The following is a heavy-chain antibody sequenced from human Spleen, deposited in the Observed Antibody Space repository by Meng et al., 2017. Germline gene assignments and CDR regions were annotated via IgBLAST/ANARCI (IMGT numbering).Heavy chain of an antibody. CDR1: GGSFSSISYY. Sequence: QVQLQQWGAGLLKPSETLSLTCGVYGGSFSSISYYWSWIRQPPGRGLEWIGDISYSGSTRYNSSLMSRVTISVDTSKNQFSLKLSSVTAADTAVYYCASQEESGWYAYPGYWGQGTLVTVSS. D-gene: IGHD6-19*01. CDR2: ISYSGST. V-gene: IGHV4-61*01. CDR3: ASQEESGWYAYPGY. J-gene: IGHJ4*02.